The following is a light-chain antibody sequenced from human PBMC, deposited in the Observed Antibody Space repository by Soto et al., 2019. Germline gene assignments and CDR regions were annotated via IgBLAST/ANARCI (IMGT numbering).Light chain of an antibody. V-gene: IGKV4-1*01. CDR1: QSVLSSSYKKNY. CDR3: QESYSSPPA. CDR2: WAS. J-gene: IGKJ2*01. Sequence: DIVMTQSPDSLAVSLGERATIHCKSSQSVLSSSYKKNYLAWYQQKPGKPPKLLIYWASTRDTRVADRFSGSGSGTDFTLTNSSLQAEDVAFYYCQESYSSPPAFGQGTKLGIK.